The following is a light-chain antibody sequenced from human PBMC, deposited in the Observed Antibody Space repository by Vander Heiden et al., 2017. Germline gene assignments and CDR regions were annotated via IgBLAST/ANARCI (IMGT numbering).Light chain of an antibody. CDR2: SAS. J-gene: IGKJ2*01. V-gene: IGKV1-39*01. Sequence: IQLSQSTSSLSASVGDKVTITCRAGQRISKFLNWYQQKPGEAPKLLISSASTLQSGVPSRFSGSGSGKDFTLTINKLQPEDFANYHCHQNYSTNTFGQGTTLEIK. CDR1: QRISKF. CDR3: HQNYSTNT.